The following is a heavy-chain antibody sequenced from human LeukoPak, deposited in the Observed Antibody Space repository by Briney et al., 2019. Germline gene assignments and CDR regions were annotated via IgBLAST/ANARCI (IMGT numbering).Heavy chain of an antibody. CDR3: ARDAYGYCSGGSCYGNWFDP. V-gene: IGHV1-2*02. Sequence: ASVKVSCKASGYTFSSYAITWVRQAPGQGLEWMGWINPNSGGTNYAQKFQGRVTMTRDTSISTAYMELSRLRSDDTAVYYCARDAYGYCSGGSCYGNWFDPWGQGTLVTVSS. CDR1: GYTFSSYA. J-gene: IGHJ5*02. CDR2: INPNSGGT. D-gene: IGHD2-15*01.